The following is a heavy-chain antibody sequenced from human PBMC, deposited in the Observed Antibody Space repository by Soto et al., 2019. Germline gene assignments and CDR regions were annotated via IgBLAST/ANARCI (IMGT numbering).Heavy chain of an antibody. J-gene: IGHJ6*02. CDR3: ARALHYDILTGYPYYYYGMDV. D-gene: IGHD3-9*01. CDR1: GGSISSSNW. CDR2: IYHSGST. Sequence: SETLSLTCAVSGGSISSSNWWSWVRQPPGKGLEWIGEIYHSGSTNYNPSLKSRVTISVDKSKNQFSLKLSSVTAADTAVYYCARALHYDILTGYPYYYYGMDVWGQGTTVTVSS. V-gene: IGHV4-4*02.